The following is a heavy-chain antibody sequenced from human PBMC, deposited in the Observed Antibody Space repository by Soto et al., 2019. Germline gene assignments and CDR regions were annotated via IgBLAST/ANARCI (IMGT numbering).Heavy chain of an antibody. V-gene: IGHV1-69*13. J-gene: IGHJ4*02. D-gene: IGHD3-22*01. CDR2: VIPIFRSA. CDR3: ARDRYYDGVGYHYESAY. Sequence: ASVKVSCKASGGDFINYGIRWVGQAPGQGLEWMGGVIPIFRSANYAQKFQGRVTIAADESTTTAYMELTTLTSEDTAVYYCARDRYYDGVGYHYESAYWGQGTLVTVSS. CDR1: GGDFINYG.